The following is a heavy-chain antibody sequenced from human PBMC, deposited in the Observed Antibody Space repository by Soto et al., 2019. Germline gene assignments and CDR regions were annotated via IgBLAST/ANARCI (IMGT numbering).Heavy chain of an antibody. J-gene: IGHJ6*02. CDR3: ARVREPHLDHYGLDV. D-gene: IGHD1-1*01. Sequence: SVRVSGKTSGFIFNVYGIHWVRQAPGQGLEWVGGLIPIYDAPYYAQKFQGRVTISADKSTTTVHLELSSLQSDDTAVYFCARVREPHLDHYGLDVWGQGTTVTVSS. CDR1: GFIFNVYG. CDR2: LIPIYDAP. V-gene: IGHV1-69*06.